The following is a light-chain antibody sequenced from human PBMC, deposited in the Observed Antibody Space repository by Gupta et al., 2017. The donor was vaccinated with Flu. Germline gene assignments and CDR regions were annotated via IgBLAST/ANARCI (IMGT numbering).Light chain of an antibody. CDR1: SSDVGDYNY. V-gene: IGLV2-8*01. J-gene: IGLJ2*01. CDR2: GVT. CDR3: CSYAGSYNLV. Sequence: SVTISCTGTSSDVGDYNYVAWYQQHPGKAPKLMIYGVTKRPSGVPDRFSGSKSGNTASLTGPGLQAEDEAYYYCCSYAGSYNLVFGGGTKLTVL.